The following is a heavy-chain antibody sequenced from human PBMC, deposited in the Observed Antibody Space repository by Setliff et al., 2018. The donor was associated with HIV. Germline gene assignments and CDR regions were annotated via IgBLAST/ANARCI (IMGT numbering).Heavy chain of an antibody. D-gene: IGHD6-13*01. Sequence: PGGSLRLSCTVSGFTFNGYSMNWVRQAPGKGLEWVSSISSSGSYIYYADSVKGRFAISRDNAKNSIHLQMNSLRAEDTAVYYCARDCRVGWVFTYGMDVWGQGTLVTVSS. V-gene: IGHV3-21*06. J-gene: IGHJ6*02. CDR1: GFTFNGYS. CDR3: ARDCRVGWVFTYGMDV. CDR2: ISSSGSYI.